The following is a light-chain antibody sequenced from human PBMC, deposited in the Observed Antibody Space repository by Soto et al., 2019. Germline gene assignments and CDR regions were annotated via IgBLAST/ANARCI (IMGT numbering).Light chain of an antibody. Sequence: DIQMTQSPSTLSASVGDRVIITCRASQSITNRLAWYQQKPGKAPKLLIYKASTLKSGVPSRFSGSGSGTEFTLTISSLQPDDFATYYCQHYNSYSEAFGQGTKGDIK. CDR2: KAS. V-gene: IGKV1-5*03. J-gene: IGKJ1*01. CDR3: QHYNSYSEA. CDR1: QSITNR.